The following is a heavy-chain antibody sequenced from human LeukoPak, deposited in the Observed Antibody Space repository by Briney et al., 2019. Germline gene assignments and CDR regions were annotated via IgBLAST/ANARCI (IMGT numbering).Heavy chain of an antibody. CDR2: IYYSGST. CDR3: AREDYGDTPYLWFDP. V-gene: IGHV4-59*12. J-gene: IGHJ5*02. Sequence: SETLSLTCTVSGGSISSYYWSWIRQPPGKGLEWIGYIYYSGSTNYNPSLKSRVTISVDTSKNQFSLKLSSVTAADTAVYYCAREDYGDTPYLWFDPWGQGTLVTVSS. CDR1: GGSISSYY. D-gene: IGHD4-17*01.